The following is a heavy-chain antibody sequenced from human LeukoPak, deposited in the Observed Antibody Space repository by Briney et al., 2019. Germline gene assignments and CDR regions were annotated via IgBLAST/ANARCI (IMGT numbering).Heavy chain of an antibody. D-gene: IGHD3-10*01. CDR2: INPNTGGT. V-gene: IGHV1-2*02. Sequence: ASVKVSCKTSGYIFTGYYIHWVRQAPGQGLEWMGWINPNTGGTNYAQDFQGRVTMTRDTYVTTAYMELRSLRSDDTAVYFCARERESGRSDAFDFWSQGTMVTVSS. CDR1: GYIFTGYY. CDR3: ARERESGRSDAFDF. J-gene: IGHJ3*01.